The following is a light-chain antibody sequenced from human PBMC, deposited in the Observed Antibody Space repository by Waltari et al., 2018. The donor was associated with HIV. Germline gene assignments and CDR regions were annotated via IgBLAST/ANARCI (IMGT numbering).Light chain of an antibody. V-gene: IGLV1-47*01. J-gene: IGLJ2*01. CDR1: SSNIGSNY. Sequence: QSVLTQPPSASGTPGQRVTISCSGSSSNIGSNYVYWYKQLPGTASKLLIYGNNQRPSGVPDRFSGSKSGTPASLAISGLRSEDEADYYCAAWDDSLSRVVFGGGTKLTVL. CDR3: AAWDDSLSRVV. CDR2: GNN.